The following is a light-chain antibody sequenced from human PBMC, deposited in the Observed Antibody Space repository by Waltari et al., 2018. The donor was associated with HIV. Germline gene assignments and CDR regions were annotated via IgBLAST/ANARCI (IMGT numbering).Light chain of an antibody. J-gene: IGKJ2*01. CDR1: QIIGNAY. V-gene: IGKV3-20*01. CDR2: GAS. Sequence: EIVLTQSPGTLPLSPGERATLSCRASQIIGNAYLAWYQQKPGQAPRLLISGASSRANGVPDRFSGSGSETDFTLTISRLEPEDFAVYYCQHCGDASNTFGHGTKLEV. CDR3: QHCGDASNT.